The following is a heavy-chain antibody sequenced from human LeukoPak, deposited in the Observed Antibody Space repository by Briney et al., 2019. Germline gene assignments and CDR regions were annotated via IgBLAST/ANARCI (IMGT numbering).Heavy chain of an antibody. CDR2: LSYDGSNK. Sequence: GGSLRLSCAASGFTFSSYGMHWVRQAPGKGLEWVAVLSYDGSNKYYADSVKGRFTISRDNSKNALYLQMNSLRGEDTAVYYCAKYGDNTAAFDYWGQGTLATVSS. D-gene: IGHD4-17*01. CDR3: AKYGDNTAAFDY. V-gene: IGHV3-30*18. CDR1: GFTFSSYG. J-gene: IGHJ4*02.